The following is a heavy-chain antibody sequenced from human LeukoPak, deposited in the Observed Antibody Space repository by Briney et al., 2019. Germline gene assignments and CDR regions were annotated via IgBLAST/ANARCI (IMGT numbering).Heavy chain of an antibody. Sequence: GGSLRLSCAASGFTFSDYYMSWIRQAPGKGLEWVSYISGGGTTIYYADSVKGRFTISRDNAKNSLYLQMNSLRAEDTAVYYCARDWTSSSWRPDSFDIWGQGTMVTVSP. CDR3: ARDWTSSSWRPDSFDI. V-gene: IGHV3-11*01. CDR2: ISGGGTTI. D-gene: IGHD6-13*01. CDR1: GFTFSDYY. J-gene: IGHJ3*02.